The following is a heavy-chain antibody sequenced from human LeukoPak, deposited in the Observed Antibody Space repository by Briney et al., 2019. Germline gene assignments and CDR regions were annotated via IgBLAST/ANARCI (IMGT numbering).Heavy chain of an antibody. J-gene: IGHJ2*01. CDR2: IKQDGSEK. CDR3: ARGVATILYWYFDL. CDR1: GFTFSSYW. D-gene: IGHD5-12*01. Sequence: GGSLRLSCAASGFTFSSYWMSWVYQAPGKGLEWVANIKQDGSEKYYVDSVKGRFTISRDNAKNSLYLQMNSLRAEDTAVYYCARGVATILYWYFDLWGRGTLVTVSS. V-gene: IGHV3-7*02.